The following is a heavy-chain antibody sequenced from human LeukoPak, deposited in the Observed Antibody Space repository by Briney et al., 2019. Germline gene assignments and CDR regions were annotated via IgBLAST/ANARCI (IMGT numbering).Heavy chain of an antibody. D-gene: IGHD4-23*01. V-gene: IGHV4-34*01. CDR3: ARVLVGYGGDDFDC. CDR2: INHSGSH. CDR1: GGPHSGYF. J-gene: IGHJ4*01. Sequence: EPLPLPCAVYGGPHSGYFWIWLRPPPGKGREWIGEINHSGSHNYNPPLKCRVTISVDTSQNQFSLNLSSVTAADTAVYYCARVLVGYGGDDFDCWGQGTLVTVSS.